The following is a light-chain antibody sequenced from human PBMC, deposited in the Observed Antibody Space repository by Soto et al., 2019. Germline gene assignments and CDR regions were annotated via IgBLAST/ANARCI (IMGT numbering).Light chain of an antibody. J-gene: IGKJ4*01. V-gene: IGKV3-11*01. CDR2: DVS. CDR3: QQSANWPLT. Sequence: EIVLTQSPAALSFSPGQRATLSCRASQSVGNSLAWYQQKPGQAPRLLIYDVSSKPIGIPARFTGSGSGTDFTLTISGLEPEDFAVYYCQQSANWPLTFGGGTKVDIK. CDR1: QSVGNS.